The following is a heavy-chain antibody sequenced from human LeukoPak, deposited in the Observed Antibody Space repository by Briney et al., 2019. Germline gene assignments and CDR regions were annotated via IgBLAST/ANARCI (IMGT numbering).Heavy chain of an antibody. CDR3: ARGDYSYGHSYYYMGV. J-gene: IGHJ6*03. D-gene: IGHD5-18*01. CDR2: IYASGNA. Sequence: SETLSLTCTVSGGSISRYYWSWIRQAAGKGLEWIGRIYASGNANYNPSLKSRVAMSVDTSKNQFSLKLASVTAADTAVYYCARGDYSYGHSYYYMGVWGKGTTVTISS. CDR1: GGSISRYY. V-gene: IGHV4-4*07.